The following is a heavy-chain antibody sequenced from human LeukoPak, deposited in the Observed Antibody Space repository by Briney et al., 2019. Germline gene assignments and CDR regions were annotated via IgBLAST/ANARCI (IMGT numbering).Heavy chain of an antibody. Sequence: SETLSLTCTVSGGSISTSSYYWGWIRQPPGKGLEWIGSVYYSGSSYSNPSLKSRVTISVDTSKNQFSLKMSSVTAADTAVYYCVRQGDAFDVWGRGAMVTVSS. V-gene: IGHV4-39*01. CDR1: GGSISTSSYY. J-gene: IGHJ3*01. CDR2: VYYSGSS. CDR3: VRQGDAFDV.